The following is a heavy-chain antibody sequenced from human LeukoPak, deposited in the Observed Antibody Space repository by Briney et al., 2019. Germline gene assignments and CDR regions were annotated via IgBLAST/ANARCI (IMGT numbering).Heavy chain of an antibody. V-gene: IGHV4-34*01. CDR1: GGSFSGYY. CDR2: INHSGST. D-gene: IGHD6-19*01. J-gene: IGHJ4*02. Sequence: SETLSLTCAVYGGSFSGYYWSWIRQPPGKGLEWIGEINHSGSTNYNPSLKSRVTISVDKSKNQFSLKLTSVTAADTAVYYCAREMAVAGSGVIDSWGQGTLVTVSS. CDR3: AREMAVAGSGVIDS.